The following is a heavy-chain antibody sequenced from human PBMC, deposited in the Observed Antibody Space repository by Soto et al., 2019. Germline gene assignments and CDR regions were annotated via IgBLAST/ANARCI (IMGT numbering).Heavy chain of an antibody. CDR1: GGSISSGDYY. J-gene: IGHJ4*02. Sequence: QVQLQESGPGLVKPSQTLSLTCTVSGGSISSGDYYWSWIRQPPGKGLEWIGYIYYSGSTYYNPSLKRRVTISVDTSKNKFSLKLSSVTAADTAVYYCARDPAGGYYDSSGYYPFGYWGPGTLVTVSS. CDR3: ARDPAGGYYDSSGYYPFGY. V-gene: IGHV4-30-4*01. D-gene: IGHD3-22*01. CDR2: IYYSGST.